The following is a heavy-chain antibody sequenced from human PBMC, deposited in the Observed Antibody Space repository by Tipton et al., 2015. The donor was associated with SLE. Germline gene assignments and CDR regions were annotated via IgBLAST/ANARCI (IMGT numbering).Heavy chain of an antibody. V-gene: IGHV4-39*07. Sequence: LRLSCAASGFTFSSYAMHWVRQAPGKGLEWIGSIYYSGSTYYNPSLKSRVTISVDTSKNQFSLKLSSVTAADTAVYYCARGDYNLWYWGQGTLVTVSS. J-gene: IGHJ4*02. CDR2: IYYSGST. CDR3: ARGDYNLWY. CDR1: GFTFSSYA. D-gene: IGHD4-11*01.